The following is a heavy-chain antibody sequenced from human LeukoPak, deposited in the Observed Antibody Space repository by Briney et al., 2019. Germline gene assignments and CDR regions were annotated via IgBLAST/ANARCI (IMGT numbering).Heavy chain of an antibody. CDR3: AKHFAHNSGSYYDY. J-gene: IGHJ4*02. Sequence: GGSLRLSCVASGFTFSSYAMTCVRQAPGKGLEWVSTISGSGGSTYYADSVKGRFTISRDNSKNTLYLQMNSLGAQDTAVYYCAKHFAHNSGSYYDYWGQGTLVTVSS. V-gene: IGHV3-23*01. CDR2: ISGSGGST. CDR1: GFTFSSYA. D-gene: IGHD1-26*01.